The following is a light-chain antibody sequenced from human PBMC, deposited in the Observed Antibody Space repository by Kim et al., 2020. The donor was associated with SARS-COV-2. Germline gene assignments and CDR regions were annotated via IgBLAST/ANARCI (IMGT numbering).Light chain of an antibody. Sequence: QSITISCTGTSSDVGDYNYVSWYQQHPGKAPKLMIYDVSNRPSGVSNRFSGSKSGNTASLTISGLQAEDEADYYCSSYTSSSTNWVFGGGTKLTVL. CDR1: SSDVGDYNY. CDR3: SSYTSSSTNWV. CDR2: DVS. V-gene: IGLV2-14*03. J-gene: IGLJ3*02.